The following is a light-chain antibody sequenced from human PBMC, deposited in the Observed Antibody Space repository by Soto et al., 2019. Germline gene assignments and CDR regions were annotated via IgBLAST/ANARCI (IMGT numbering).Light chain of an antibody. CDR3: SSYATSSTLDVV. V-gene: IGLV2-14*01. J-gene: IGLJ2*01. CDR1: SSDFGGYTY. Sequence: QSALTQPASVSGSPGQSITISCTGTSSDFGGYTYVSWYQQHPGKAPKLIIYDVSNPPSGVSYRFSGSESGNTASLTISGLQAEDEADDYCSSYATSSTLDVVFGGGTKLTVL. CDR2: DVS.